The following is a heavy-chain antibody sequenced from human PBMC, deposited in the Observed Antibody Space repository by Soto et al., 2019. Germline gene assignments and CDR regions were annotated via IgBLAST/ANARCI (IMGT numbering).Heavy chain of an antibody. CDR2: INSSSSTI. CDR3: VGDGNNWNDFDY. D-gene: IGHD1-20*01. Sequence: GGSLRLSCVASGLTFRTYSMNWVRQAPGKGLEWISYINSSSSTIYYAGSVKGRFTISRDNAKNSLYLQMNSLRVEDTAVYYCVGDGNNWNDFDYWGQGTLVTVSS. V-gene: IGHV3-48*04. J-gene: IGHJ4*02. CDR1: GLTFRTYS.